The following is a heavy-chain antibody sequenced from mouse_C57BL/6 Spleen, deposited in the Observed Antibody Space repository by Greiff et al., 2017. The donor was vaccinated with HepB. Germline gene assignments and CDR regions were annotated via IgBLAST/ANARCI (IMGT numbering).Heavy chain of an antibody. Sequence: VQLQQSGAELARPGASVKLSCKASGYTFTSYGISWVKQRTGQGLEWIGEIYPRSGNTYYNEKFKGKATLTADKSSSTAYMELRSLTSEDSAVYFCSYYGSSYVTWFAYWGQGTLVTVSA. D-gene: IGHD1-1*01. V-gene: IGHV1-81*01. J-gene: IGHJ3*01. CDR3: SYYGSSYVTWFAY. CDR1: GYTFTSYG. CDR2: IYPRSGNT.